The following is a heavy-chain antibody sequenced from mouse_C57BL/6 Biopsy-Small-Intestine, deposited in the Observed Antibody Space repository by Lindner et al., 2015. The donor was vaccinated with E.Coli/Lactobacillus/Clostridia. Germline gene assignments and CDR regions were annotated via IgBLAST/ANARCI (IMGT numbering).Heavy chain of an antibody. CDR3: ARGSITTHFDY. V-gene: IGHV1-80*01. J-gene: IGHJ2*01. CDR2: IYPGGGDT. CDR1: GYAFSSYW. Sequence: VQLQESGAELVKPGASVKISCKASGYAFSSYWMNWVKQRPGKGLEWIGQIYPGGGDTNYNGKFKGKATLTADKSSSTAYMQLSSLTSEDSAVYFCARGSITTHFDYWGQGTTLTVSS. D-gene: IGHD1-1*01.